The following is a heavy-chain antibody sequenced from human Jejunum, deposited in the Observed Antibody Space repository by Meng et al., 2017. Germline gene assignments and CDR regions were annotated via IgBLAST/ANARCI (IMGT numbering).Heavy chain of an antibody. V-gene: IGHV4-39*01. D-gene: IGHD3-10*01. CDR2: ISYSGST. CDR1: GGSISGSYGY. CDR3: ARHFSGSGTWFFDS. Sequence: QLQLQESGAGLVKASETLSLTCTGSGGSISGSYGYWGGIRQPPGKGLDWTGTISYSGSTYYNPSLTSRVTISMDTSKNQFSLKLSSVTAADTAVYYCARHFSGSGTWFFDSWGQGALVTVSS. J-gene: IGHJ4*02.